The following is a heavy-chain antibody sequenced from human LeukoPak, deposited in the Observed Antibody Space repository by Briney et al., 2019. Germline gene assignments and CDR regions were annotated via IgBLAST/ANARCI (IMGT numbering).Heavy chain of an antibody. Sequence: KPSETLSLTCTVSGGSISNYYWSWIRQPPGKGLEWIGYIYYSGSTNYNPSLKSRVTISVDTSKNQFSLKLSSVTAADTAVYYCARASYSYDISGWVPFDYWGQGTLVTVSS. V-gene: IGHV4-59*08. CDR1: GGSISNYY. J-gene: IGHJ4*02. D-gene: IGHD3-22*01. CDR2: IYYSGST. CDR3: ARASYSYDISGWVPFDY.